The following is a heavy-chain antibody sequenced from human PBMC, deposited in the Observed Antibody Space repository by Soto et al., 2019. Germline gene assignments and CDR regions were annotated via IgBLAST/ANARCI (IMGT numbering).Heavy chain of an antibody. D-gene: IGHD3-22*01. Sequence: GDSLKLSFKGSGYHFPNNWITWLRHMPGKGVEWMGRIDLTDSYTSYSPSFQGHISFSADRSINTTYLHWSSLRASDTAMYYCARHGGAHYLSSGYNYALDYWGQGTPVTVSS. V-gene: IGHV5-10-1*01. CDR2: IDLTDSYT. CDR1: GYHFPNNW. J-gene: IGHJ4*02. CDR3: ARHGGAHYLSSGYNYALDY.